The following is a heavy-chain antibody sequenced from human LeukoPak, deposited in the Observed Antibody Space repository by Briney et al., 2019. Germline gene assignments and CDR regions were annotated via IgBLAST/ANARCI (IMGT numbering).Heavy chain of an antibody. CDR1: GGTFSSYA. CDR3: ARTSGSYPSLYFDY. D-gene: IGHD1-26*01. J-gene: IGHJ4*02. Sequence: SVKVSCKASGGTFSSYAISWVRQAPGQGLEWMGGIIPIFGTANYAQKFQGRVTITADKSTSTAYMELSSLRSEDTAVYYCARTSGSYPSLYFDYWGQGTLVTVSS. CDR2: IIPIFGTA. V-gene: IGHV1-69*06.